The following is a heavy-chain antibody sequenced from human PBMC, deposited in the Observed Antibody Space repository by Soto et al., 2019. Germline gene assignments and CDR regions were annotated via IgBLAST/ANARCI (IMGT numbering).Heavy chain of an antibody. CDR1: GFTFSTFD. Sequence: GGSLRLSCAASGFTFSTFDMTWVRQAPGKGLEWVSLIRGVAGSTHYPDSVKGRFTISKDTSNNVLYLEMHSLRADDTAVYFCVKGAWLDYWGQGNMVTVSS. J-gene: IGHJ4*02. CDR2: IRGVAGST. V-gene: IGHV3-23*01. CDR3: VKGAWLDY.